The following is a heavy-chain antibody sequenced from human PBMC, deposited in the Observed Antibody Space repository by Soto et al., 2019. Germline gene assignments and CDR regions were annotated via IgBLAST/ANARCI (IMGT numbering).Heavy chain of an antibody. CDR2: INPKFGDT. CDR1: GYTFTAYH. J-gene: IGHJ6*02. D-gene: IGHD3-10*02. Sequence: QVRLVQSGAEVKEPGDSVRVSCEASGYTFTAYHIHWVRQAPGQGLEWMGWINPKFGDTGYAQDFQGRVSMTSDMSISTVYMELSRLTSADTAIYYCARNMDYYYGRGSGNGHGVWGQWTTVTVFS. CDR3: ARNMDYYYGRGSGNGHGV. V-gene: IGHV1-2*02.